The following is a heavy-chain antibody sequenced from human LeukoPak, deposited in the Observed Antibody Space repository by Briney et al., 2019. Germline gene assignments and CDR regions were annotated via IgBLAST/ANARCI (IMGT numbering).Heavy chain of an antibody. J-gene: IGHJ4*02. CDR2: ITWNSGDI. CDR3: AKDNRRHYTSGPNPDSLH. Sequence: GGSLRLSCAASGFTFDDYAMHWVRQAPGKGLEWVSGITWNSGDIGYADSVKGRFTISRDNAKNSLYLQMSSLRAEDTALYYCAKDNRRHYTSGPNPDSLHWGQGALVTVSS. V-gene: IGHV3-9*01. CDR1: GFTFDDYA. D-gene: IGHD6-19*01.